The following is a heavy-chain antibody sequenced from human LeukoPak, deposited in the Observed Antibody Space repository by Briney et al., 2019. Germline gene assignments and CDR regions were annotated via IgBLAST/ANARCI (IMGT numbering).Heavy chain of an antibody. V-gene: IGHV1-69*13. CDR1: GGTFSSYA. J-gene: IGHJ4*02. CDR3: ARAYRYGGNFDY. CDR2: IIPIFGTA. Sequence: ASVKVSCKASGGTFSSYAISWVRQAPGQGLEWMGGIIPIFGTANYAQKFQGRVTITADESTSTAYMELSSLRSEDTAVYYCARAYRYGGNFDYWGQGTLVTVSS. D-gene: IGHD4-23*01.